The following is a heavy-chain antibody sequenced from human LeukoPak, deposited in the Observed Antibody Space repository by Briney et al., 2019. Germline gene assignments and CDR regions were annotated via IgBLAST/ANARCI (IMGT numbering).Heavy chain of an antibody. D-gene: IGHD3-3*01. CDR1: GYTFTGYY. CDR2: FNPNSGGT. J-gene: IGHJ4*02. V-gene: IGHV1-2*04. Sequence: ASVKVSCKASGYTFTGYYMHWVRQAPGQGLEWMGWFNPNSGGTNYAQKFQGWVTMTRDTSISTAYMELSRLRSDDTAVYYCARDRALARPWAIWDYWGQGTLVTVSS. CDR3: ARDRALARPWAIWDY.